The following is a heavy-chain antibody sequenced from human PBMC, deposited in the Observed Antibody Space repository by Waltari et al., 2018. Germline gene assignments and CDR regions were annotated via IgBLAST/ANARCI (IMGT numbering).Heavy chain of an antibody. V-gene: IGHV4-34*02. CDR1: GGSLSSYY. J-gene: IGHJ6*02. D-gene: IGHD2-15*01. Sequence: QVQLQQWGAGVLQPSETLSLTCAVYGGSLSSYYWGWIRQPPGKGLEGIGEINHAGYTNYNPSLRGRVSLLVDTSKSQFSLKVNTVTAADTAVYYCVRLEDCSGPGGNCYSGDSFAMDVWGQGTTVTVSS. CDR3: VRLEDCSGPGGNCYSGDSFAMDV. CDR2: INHAGYT.